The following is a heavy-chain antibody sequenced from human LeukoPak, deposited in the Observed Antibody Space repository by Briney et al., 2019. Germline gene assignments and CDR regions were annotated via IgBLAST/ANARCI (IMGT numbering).Heavy chain of an antibody. J-gene: IGHJ6*02. Sequence: SVKVSCKASGGTFSSYAISWVRQAPGQGLEWMGGIIPIFGTANYAQKFQGRVTITADESTSTAYMELSSLRSEDTAVYYCARDVAARPLFDYYYYGMDVWGQGTTVTVSS. V-gene: IGHV1-69*01. CDR3: ARDVAARPLFDYYYYGMDV. D-gene: IGHD6-6*01. CDR1: GGTFSSYA. CDR2: IIPIFGTA.